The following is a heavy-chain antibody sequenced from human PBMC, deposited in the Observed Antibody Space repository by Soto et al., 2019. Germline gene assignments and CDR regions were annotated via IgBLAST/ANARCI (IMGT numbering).Heavy chain of an antibody. D-gene: IGHD3-22*01. Sequence: PSETLSLTCTVSGGSISSYYWSWIRQPPGKGLEWIGYIYYSGSTNYNPSLKSRVTISVDTSKSQFSLKLTSVTAADTAFYYCARTIDSAGYYEYYFDKWGPGTLVTVSS. J-gene: IGHJ4*02. CDR2: IYYSGST. CDR3: ARTIDSAGYYEYYFDK. CDR1: GGSISSYY. V-gene: IGHV4-59*12.